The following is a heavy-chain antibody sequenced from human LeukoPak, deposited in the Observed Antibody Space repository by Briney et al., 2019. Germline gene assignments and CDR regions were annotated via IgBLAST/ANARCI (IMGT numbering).Heavy chain of an antibody. CDR3: ATGEMATGFGY. Sequence: VASVKVSCKVSGYTFTDYYMHWVQQAPGKGLEWMGLVDPEDGETIYAEKFQGRVTITADTSTDTAYMELSSLRSEDTAVYYCATGEMATGFGYWGQGTLVTVSS. CDR2: VDPEDGET. D-gene: IGHD5-24*01. V-gene: IGHV1-69-2*01. J-gene: IGHJ4*02. CDR1: GYTFTDYY.